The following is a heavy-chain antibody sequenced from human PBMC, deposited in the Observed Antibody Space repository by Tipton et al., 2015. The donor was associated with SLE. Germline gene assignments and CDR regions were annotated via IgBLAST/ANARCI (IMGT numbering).Heavy chain of an antibody. CDR1: GFTFRVYA. D-gene: IGHD2-8*01. CDR2: MSFEGSVK. V-gene: IGHV3-30*04. J-gene: IGHJ5*02. CDR3: ASTPGECINGVCPNSRYWFDP. Sequence: SLRLSCAASGFTFRVYAMHWVRQAPGKGLEWVAIMSFEGSVKFYSDSVKGRFTISRDNSKNTLYLQMNSLRPEDTAVYFCASTPGECINGVCPNSRYWFDPWGQGTLVTVSS.